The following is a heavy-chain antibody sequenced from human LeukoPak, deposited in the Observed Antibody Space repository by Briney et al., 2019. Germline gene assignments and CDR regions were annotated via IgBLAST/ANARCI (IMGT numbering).Heavy chain of an antibody. D-gene: IGHD2-21*02. CDR2: ISSSNTI. J-gene: IGHJ6*03. Sequence: GGSLRLSCAASGFTFSSYGMNWVRQAPGKGLECVSYISSSNTIYYADSVKGRFTISRDNAKNSLYLQMNSLRAEDTAVYYCARDLDIVVVTATPSYMDVWGKGTTVTVSS. V-gene: IGHV3-48*01. CDR3: ARDLDIVVVTATPSYMDV. CDR1: GFTFSSYG.